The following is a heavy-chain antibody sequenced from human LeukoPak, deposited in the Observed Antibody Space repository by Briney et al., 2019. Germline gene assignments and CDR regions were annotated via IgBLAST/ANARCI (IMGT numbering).Heavy chain of an antibody. D-gene: IGHD2-15*01. J-gene: IGHJ5*02. Sequence: GGSLRLSCAASGFTFSSYSMNWVRQAPGKGLEWVSSISSSSSYIYYADSVKGRFTISRDNAKNSLYLQMNSLRAEDTAVYYCARDLTDSVVVVAATGPGGFDPWGQGTLVTVSS. CDR3: ARDLTDSVVVVAATGPGGFDP. V-gene: IGHV3-21*01. CDR2: ISSSSSYI. CDR1: GFTFSSYS.